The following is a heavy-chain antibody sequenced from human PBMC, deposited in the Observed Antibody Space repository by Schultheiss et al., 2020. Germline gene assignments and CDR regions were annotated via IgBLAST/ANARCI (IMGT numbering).Heavy chain of an antibody. CDR1: GFSFSSYW. CDR2: INKDGSER. D-gene: IGHD6-19*01. J-gene: IGHJ6*02. Sequence: GGSLRLSCAASGFSFSSYWMSWVRQAPGKGLEWVANINKDGSERYYVDSVKGRFTISRDNAKNSLYLQMNSLRAEDTAVYYCARVDGYSSGWYAPYYYYYYGMDVWGQGTTVTVSS. CDR3: ARVDGYSSGWYAPYYYYYYGMDV. V-gene: IGHV3-7*01.